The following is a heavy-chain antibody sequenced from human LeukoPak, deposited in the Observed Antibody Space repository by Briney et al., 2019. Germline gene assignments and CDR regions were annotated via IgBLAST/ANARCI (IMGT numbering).Heavy chain of an antibody. CDR3: ARAPYYYYYGMDV. CDR2: INHSGST. CDR1: GGSFSGYY. Sequence: SETLSLTCAAYGGSFSGYYWSWIRQPPGKGLEWIGEINHSGSTNNNPSLKSRVTISVDTSKSQFSLKLSSVTAADTAVYYCARAPYYYYYGMDVWGQGTTVTVSS. V-gene: IGHV4-34*01. J-gene: IGHJ6*02.